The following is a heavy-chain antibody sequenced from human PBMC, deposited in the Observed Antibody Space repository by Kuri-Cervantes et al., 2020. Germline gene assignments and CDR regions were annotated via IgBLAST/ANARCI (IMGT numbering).Heavy chain of an antibody. J-gene: IGHJ6*02. Sequence: ASVKVSCKASGYTFTGYYMHWVRQAPGQGLEWMGWINPNSGGTNYAQKFQGRVTMTRDTSISTAYMELSRLRSDDTAVYYCASKTYSSSWWGTVDYYGMDVWGQGTTVTVSS. CDR1: GYTFTGYY. CDR3: ASKTYSSSWWGTVDYYGMDV. D-gene: IGHD6-13*01. V-gene: IGHV1-2*02. CDR2: INPNSGGT.